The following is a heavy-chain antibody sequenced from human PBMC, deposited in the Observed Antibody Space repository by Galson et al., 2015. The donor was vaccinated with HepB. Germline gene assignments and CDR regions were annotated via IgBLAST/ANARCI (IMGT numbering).Heavy chain of an antibody. CDR2: IYPSDSDT. CDR1: GYRFTSNW. D-gene: IGHD1-1*01. J-gene: IGHJ4*02. Sequence: QSGAEVKKPGESLKISCEGSGYRFTSNWVGWVRQMPGKGLEWIGIIYPSDSDTRYSPSFQGQVTISADKSITTAFLQWNSLKASDTAMYYCARGYGHYLDYWGQGTLVTVSS. CDR3: ARGYGHYLDY. V-gene: IGHV5-51*03.